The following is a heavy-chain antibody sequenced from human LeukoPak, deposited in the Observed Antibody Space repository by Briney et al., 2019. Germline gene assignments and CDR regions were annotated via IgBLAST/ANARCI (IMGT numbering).Heavy chain of an antibody. CDR2: ISSSGFST. J-gene: IGHJ6*02. CDR1: GFTFSYYA. Sequence: GGSLRLSCAASGFTFSYYAMSWVRQAPGKGLEWVSAISSSGFSTYYADSVKGRFTISRDNSKNTLYLQMNSLRAEDTAAYYCAKMAVTDYYYYYGMDVWGQGTTVTVSS. CDR3: AKMAVTDYYYYYGMDV. D-gene: IGHD2-21*02. V-gene: IGHV3-23*01.